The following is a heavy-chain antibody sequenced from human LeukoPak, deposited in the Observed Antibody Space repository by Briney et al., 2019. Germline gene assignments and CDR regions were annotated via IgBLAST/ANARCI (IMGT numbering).Heavy chain of an antibody. D-gene: IGHD1-26*01. CDR1: GFTFSSYG. V-gene: IGHV3-30*03. Sequence: QAGGSLRLSCAASGFTFSSYGMHWVRQAPGKGLEWVAVISYDGSNKYYADSVKGRFTISRDNSKNTLYLRMNSLRAEDTAVYYCARSTRRDSEIALAEYFQHWGQGTLVTVSS. J-gene: IGHJ1*01. CDR3: ARSTRRDSEIALAEYFQH. CDR2: ISYDGSNK.